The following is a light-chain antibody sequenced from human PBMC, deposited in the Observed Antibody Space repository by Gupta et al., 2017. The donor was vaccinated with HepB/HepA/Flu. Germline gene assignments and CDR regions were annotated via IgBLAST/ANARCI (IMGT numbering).Light chain of an antibody. CDR1: SSNNGTGYD. CDR2: GNG. CDR3: QSCESGVSGQEV. Sequence: QSVLTHPPSVSGAPGQRVTISCSGSSSNNGTGYDVHWYQQLPGTAPNLLIYGNGNTHSGVPERFSGSTSGTSASLANIGIHAVDVADYDCQSCESGVSGQEVVGGGTKPTVL. J-gene: IGLJ2*01. V-gene: IGLV1-40*01.